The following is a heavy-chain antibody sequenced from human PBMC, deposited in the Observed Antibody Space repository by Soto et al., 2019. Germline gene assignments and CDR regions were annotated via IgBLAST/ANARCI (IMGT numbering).Heavy chain of an antibody. Sequence: EVQLVESGGGLVKPGGSLRLSCAASGFTFSSYSMNWVRQAPGKGLEWVSSISSSSSYIYYADSVKGRFTISRDNAKNSLYLQMNSLRAEDTAVYYCASISGGFGELLYQVYYYGMDVWGQGTTVTVSS. CDR2: ISSSSSYI. D-gene: IGHD3-10*01. V-gene: IGHV3-21*01. CDR3: ASISGGFGELLYQVYYYGMDV. CDR1: GFTFSSYS. J-gene: IGHJ6*02.